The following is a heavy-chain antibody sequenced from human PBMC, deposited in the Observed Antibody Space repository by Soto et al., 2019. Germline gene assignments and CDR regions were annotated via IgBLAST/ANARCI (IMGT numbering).Heavy chain of an antibody. D-gene: IGHD1-26*01. CDR1: GGSFSGYY. V-gene: IGHV4-34*01. Sequence: SETLSLTCAVYGGSFSGYYWNWLRQPPGEGLEWIGKIDQSGSTNYNPSLKSRVTMSVDTSRSQFSLKLTSVTAEDTAVYYCARGVGALLYSDFWGQGTLVTVSS. CDR3: ARGVGALLYSDF. CDR2: IDQSGST. J-gene: IGHJ4*02.